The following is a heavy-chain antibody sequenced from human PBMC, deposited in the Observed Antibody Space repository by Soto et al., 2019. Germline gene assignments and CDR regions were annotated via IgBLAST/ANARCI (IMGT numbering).Heavy chain of an antibody. CDR3: ARYSPPGYSSSWYFFDY. CDR1: GYTFTSYA. D-gene: IGHD6-13*01. Sequence: ASVKVSCKASGYTFTSYAMHWVRQAPGQRLEWMGWINAGNGNTKYSQKFQGRVTITRDTSASTAYMELSSLRSEDTAVYYCARYSPPGYSSSWYFFDYWGQGTLVTVSS. V-gene: IGHV1-3*01. J-gene: IGHJ4*02. CDR2: INAGNGNT.